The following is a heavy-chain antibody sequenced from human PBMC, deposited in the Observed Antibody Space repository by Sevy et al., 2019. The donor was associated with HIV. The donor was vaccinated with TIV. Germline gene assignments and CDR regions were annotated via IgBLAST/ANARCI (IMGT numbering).Heavy chain of an antibody. D-gene: IGHD3-22*01. J-gene: IGHJ4*02. CDR3: ASHYYDSTGYYYPLDY. CDR1: GFTFSNYA. Sequence: GGSLRLSCTASGFTFSNYAMYWVRQAPGKGLEWVAVISYDGNNKDYADSVKGRFTISRENSKNTLYLQMNSLGADDTAVYYCASHYYDSTGYYYPLDYWGQGTLVTVSS. CDR2: ISYDGNNK. V-gene: IGHV3-30*04.